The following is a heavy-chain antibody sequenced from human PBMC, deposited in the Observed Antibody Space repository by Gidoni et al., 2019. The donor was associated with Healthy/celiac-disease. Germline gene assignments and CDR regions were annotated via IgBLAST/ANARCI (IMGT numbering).Heavy chain of an antibody. J-gene: IGHJ4*02. CDR1: GYTFTGYY. Sequence: QVQLVQSGAEVTKPGASVKVSCKASGYTFTGYYMHWVRQAPGQGLEWMGWINPNSGGTNYAQKFQGWVTMTRDTSISTAYMELSRLRSDDTAVYYCARALADYSSSSWYFDYWGQGTLVTVSS. D-gene: IGHD6-6*01. V-gene: IGHV1-2*04. CDR3: ARALADYSSSSWYFDY. CDR2: INPNSGGT.